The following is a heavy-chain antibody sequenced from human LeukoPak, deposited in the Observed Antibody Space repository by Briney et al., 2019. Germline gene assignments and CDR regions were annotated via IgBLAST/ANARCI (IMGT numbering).Heavy chain of an antibody. D-gene: IGHD6-6*01. CDR3: ARPGSSSSHMPSEFDY. Sequence: SETLSLTCAVYGGSFSGYYWSWIRQPPGKGLEWIGEINHSGSTNYNPSLKSRVTISVDTSKNQFSLKLSSVTAADTAVYYCARPGSSSSHMPSEFDYWGQGTLVTVSS. V-gene: IGHV4-34*01. J-gene: IGHJ4*02. CDR1: GGSFSGYY. CDR2: INHSGST.